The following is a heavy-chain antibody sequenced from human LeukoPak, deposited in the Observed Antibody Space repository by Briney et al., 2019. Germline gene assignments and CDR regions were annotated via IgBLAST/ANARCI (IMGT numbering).Heavy chain of an antibody. CDR1: GGSVNSGSYF. V-gene: IGHV4-61*01. J-gene: IGHJ4*02. D-gene: IGHD3-3*01. Sequence: SETLSLTCTVSGGSVNSGSYFWSWIRQPPGKGLEWIGYIQNSARTNYNPSLESRVTISVDSSKDQFSLKLSSVTAADTAVYYCARRGVLPRYHYDFWSGYWDENYYFDYWGQGTLVTVSS. CDR2: IQNSART. CDR3: ARRGVLPRYHYDFWSGYWDENYYFDY.